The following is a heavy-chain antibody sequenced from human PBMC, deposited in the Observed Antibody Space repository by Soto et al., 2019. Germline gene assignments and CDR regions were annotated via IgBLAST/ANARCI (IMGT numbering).Heavy chain of an antibody. CDR1: GGSISSYY. CDR3: ARHNYGSGSTYFDY. V-gene: IGHV4-59*08. CDR2: IYYSGST. Sequence: QVQLQESGPGLVKPSETLSLTCTVSGGSISSYYWSWIRQPPGKGPEWIGYIYYSGSTNYNPSLKSRVTRSVDTSKNQFSLKLNSMTAADTAVYYCARHNYGSGSTYFDYWGQGTLVTVSS. D-gene: IGHD3-10*01. J-gene: IGHJ4*02.